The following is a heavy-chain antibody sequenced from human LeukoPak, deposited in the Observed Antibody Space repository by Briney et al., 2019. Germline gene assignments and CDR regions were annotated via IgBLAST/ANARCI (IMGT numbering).Heavy chain of an antibody. CDR1: GFTFSSYA. Sequence: TGRSLRLSCAASGFTFSSYAMHWVRQAPGKGLEWVAVISYDGSNKYYADSVKGRFTISRDNSKNTLYLQMNSLRAEDTAVYYCAKDLRWYYYYYYMDVWGKGTTVTVSS. CDR2: ISYDGSNK. V-gene: IGHV3-30*04. J-gene: IGHJ6*03. CDR3: AKDLRWYYYYYYMDV.